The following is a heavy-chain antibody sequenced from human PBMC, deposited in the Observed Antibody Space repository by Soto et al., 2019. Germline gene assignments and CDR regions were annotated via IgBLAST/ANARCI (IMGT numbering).Heavy chain of an antibody. J-gene: IGHJ4*02. Sequence: ASVTVSCKSSGCTFTSYGISWVRQAPGQGVEWMGWITAYNVNTNYAQKLHGRVTMTTDTSTSTAYMELRSLRSDDTAVYYCALSRIAAAGIFDYWGQGTLVTVSS. V-gene: IGHV1-18*01. CDR3: ALSRIAAAGIFDY. D-gene: IGHD6-13*01. CDR2: ITAYNVNT. CDR1: GCTFTSYG.